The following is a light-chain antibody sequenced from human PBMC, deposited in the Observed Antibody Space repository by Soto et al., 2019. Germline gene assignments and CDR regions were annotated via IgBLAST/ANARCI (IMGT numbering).Light chain of an antibody. J-gene: IGKJ5*01. V-gene: IGKV3-20*01. CDR2: DAS. Sequence: EIVMSQSPGTLSLSPGETATLSCRASQSVSSNYVAWFHQKPGQAPRLLIYDASIRATGIPDRFSGSGSGTDFTLTISRLEPEDFAVYYCQQYGNSPITFGQGTRLDMK. CDR3: QQYGNSPIT. CDR1: QSVSSNY.